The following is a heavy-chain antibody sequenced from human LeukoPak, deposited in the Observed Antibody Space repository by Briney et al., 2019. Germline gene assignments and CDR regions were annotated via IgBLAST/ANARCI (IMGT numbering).Heavy chain of an antibody. V-gene: IGHV3-23*01. CDR2: ISHSGSSI. Sequence: GGSLRLSCVASGFTFSNYLMNWVRQAPGKGLEWVSGISHSGSSIYYADSVKGRFTISRDNSKNTLYLQMDRLRVEDTAVYYCAMALDYWRQGTLVTVSS. CDR1: GFTFSNYL. CDR3: AMALDY. J-gene: IGHJ4*02.